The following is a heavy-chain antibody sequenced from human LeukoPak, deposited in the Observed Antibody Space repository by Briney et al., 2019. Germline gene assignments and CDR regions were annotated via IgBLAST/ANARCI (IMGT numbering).Heavy chain of an antibody. CDR3: ARVILTTVTGYDVDWFDP. V-gene: IGHV1-69*04. J-gene: IGHJ5*02. D-gene: IGHD4-17*01. CDR2: IIPILGIA. Sequence: SVKVSCKASGGTFSSYAISWVRQAPGQGLEWMGRIIPILGIANYAQKFQGRVTITADKSTSTAYMELSSLRSEDTAVYYCARVILTTVTGYDVDWFDPWGQGTLVTVSS. CDR1: GGTFSSYA.